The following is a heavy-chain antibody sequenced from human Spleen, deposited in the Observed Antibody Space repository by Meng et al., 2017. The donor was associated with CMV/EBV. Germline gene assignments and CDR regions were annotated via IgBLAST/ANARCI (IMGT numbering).Heavy chain of an antibody. Sequence: GESLKISCTDSSVTVSRSYMSWVRQAPGKGLEWVSLIYVDGTTFYADSVKGRFTISRDNAKNPLYLQMNSLRAEDTAVYYCARDLRNSLAVAGYWGQGTLVTVSS. CDR1: SVTVSRSY. D-gene: IGHD6-19*01. CDR3: ARDLRNSLAVAGY. CDR2: IYVDGTT. V-gene: IGHV3-53*01. J-gene: IGHJ4*02.